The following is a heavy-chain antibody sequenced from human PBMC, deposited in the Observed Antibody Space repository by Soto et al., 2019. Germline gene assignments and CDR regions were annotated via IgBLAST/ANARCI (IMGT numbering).Heavy chain of an antibody. V-gene: IGHV1-24*01. CDR2: FDPEDGKA. Sequence: QVHLVQSGAEVKKPGASMKVSCEVSGYTLTEFSMHWVRQSPGKGLEWMGVFDPEDGKAIYAPKFQGRVTLTADTSTDTAYLELSSLTSEDTAIYYCATDDSHCYYTFDYWGQGSLVTVSS. D-gene: IGHD3-22*01. CDR1: GYTLTEFS. CDR3: ATDDSHCYYTFDY. J-gene: IGHJ4*02.